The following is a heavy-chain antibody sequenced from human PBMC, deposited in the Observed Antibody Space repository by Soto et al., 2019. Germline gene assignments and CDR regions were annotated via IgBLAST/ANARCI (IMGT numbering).Heavy chain of an antibody. Sequence: GGALRVSCAASGFTFRRHAIHWVRLTPGRGLEWVLAISRDGSYIYYTDSVKGRFTVSRDNSKNTVFVQMNRLIPDDTALYFCARTRNGGVADSFDSWGQGTRVPVSS. J-gene: IGHJ5*01. CDR2: ISRDGSYI. CDR1: GFTFRRHA. CDR3: ARTRNGGVADSFDS. D-gene: IGHD3-3*01. V-gene: IGHV3-30*04.